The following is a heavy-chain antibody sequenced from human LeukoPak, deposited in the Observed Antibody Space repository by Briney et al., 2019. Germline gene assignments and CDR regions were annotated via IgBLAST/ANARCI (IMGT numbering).Heavy chain of an antibody. CDR1: GGSFSGYY. V-gene: IGHV4-34*01. CDR3: ARLRYCTNGVCP. D-gene: IGHD2-8*01. J-gene: IGHJ5*02. Sequence: SETLSLTCAVYGGSFSGYYWSWIRQPPGKGLEWIGEINHSGSTNYNPSLKSRVTISVDTSKSQFSLRLSSVTAADTAVYYCARLRYCTNGVCPWGQGTLVTVSS. CDR2: INHSGST.